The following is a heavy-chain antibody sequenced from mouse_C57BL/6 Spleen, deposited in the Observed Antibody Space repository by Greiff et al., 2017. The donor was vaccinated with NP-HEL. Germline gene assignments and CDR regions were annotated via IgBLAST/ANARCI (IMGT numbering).Heavy chain of an antibody. D-gene: IGHD2-1*01. J-gene: IGHJ4*01. V-gene: IGHV1-59*01. CDR3: ARRYGNYDAMDY. CDR2: IDPSDSST. Sequence: QVQLQQPGAELVRPGTSVTLSCKASGYTFTSYWMHWVRQMPGQGLEWIGVIDPSDSSTNYTQKFKGKATLTVNTSSSTAYMQLSSLTSEDSAVYYCARRYGNYDAMDYWGQGTSVTVSS. CDR1: GYTFTSYW.